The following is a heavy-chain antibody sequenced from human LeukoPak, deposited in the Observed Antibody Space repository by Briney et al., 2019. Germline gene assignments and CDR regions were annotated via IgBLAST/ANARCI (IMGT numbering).Heavy chain of an antibody. CDR1: GFTFSSYD. CDR3: ARAYIGLPHAFDI. J-gene: IGHJ3*02. CDR2: IDTTGDT. D-gene: IGHD5-12*01. Sequence: GGSLRLSCAASGFTFSSYDMHWVRQATGKGLEWVSAIDTTGDTYYPGSVKGRFTISRENAKNSLYLQMNSLRAGDTAVYYCARAYIGLPHAFDIWGQGTTVTVSS. V-gene: IGHV3-13*01.